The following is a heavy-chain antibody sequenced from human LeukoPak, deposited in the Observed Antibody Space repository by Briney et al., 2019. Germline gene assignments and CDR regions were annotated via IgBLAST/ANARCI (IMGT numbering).Heavy chain of an antibody. CDR1: GFTLSSYA. CDR3: VKGRSGTLYYFDY. Sequence: PGGSLLLSSAASGFTLSSYAMHWVRQAPGKGLEWVAVISYDGSNKYYADSVKGRFTISRDNSKNTLYLQMNSLRAEDTAVYYCVKGRSGTLYYFDYWGQGTLVTVSS. CDR2: ISYDGSNK. J-gene: IGHJ4*02. D-gene: IGHD3-10*01. V-gene: IGHV3-30-3*01.